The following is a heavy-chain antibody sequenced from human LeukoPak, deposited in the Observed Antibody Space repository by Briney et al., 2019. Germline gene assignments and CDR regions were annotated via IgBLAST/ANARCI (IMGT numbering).Heavy chain of an antibody. D-gene: IGHD2-21*01. J-gene: IGHJ6*02. CDR3: ARDHNWHISYNYYYGMDV. Sequence: TGGSLRLSCAASGFTVSSYYMTWVRQAPGKGLEWVSIIYDGGSTYYADPVKGRFSISRDNSKNTLFLQMNSLRAEDTAVYYCARDHNWHISYNYYYGMDVWGQGTTVTVSS. CDR2: IYDGGST. CDR1: GFTVSSYY. V-gene: IGHV3-66*01.